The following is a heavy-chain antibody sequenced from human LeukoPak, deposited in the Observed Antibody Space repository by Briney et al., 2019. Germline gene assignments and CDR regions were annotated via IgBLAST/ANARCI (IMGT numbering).Heavy chain of an antibody. Sequence: ASVKVSCKASGYTFTSYGISWVRQAPGQGLEWMGWISAYNGNTNYAQKLQGRVTMTTDTSTSTAYMELRSLRSDDTAVYYCARSDCSSTSCYSDFDYWGQGTLVTVSS. V-gene: IGHV1-18*01. D-gene: IGHD2-2*02. CDR3: ARSDCSSTSCYSDFDY. CDR2: ISAYNGNT. J-gene: IGHJ4*02. CDR1: GYTFTSYG.